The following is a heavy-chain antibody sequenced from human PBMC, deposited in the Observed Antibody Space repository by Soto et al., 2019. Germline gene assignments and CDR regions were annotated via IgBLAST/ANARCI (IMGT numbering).Heavy chain of an antibody. Sequence: PLETLSLTCAVYGGSFSGYYWSWIRQPPGKGLEWIGEINHSGSTNYNPSLKSRVTISVDTSKNQFSLKLSSVTAADTAVYYCARGPRIWLRPFDYWGQGTLVTVSS. J-gene: IGHJ4*02. CDR1: GGSFSGYY. CDR3: ARGPRIWLRPFDY. D-gene: IGHD5-12*01. V-gene: IGHV4-34*01. CDR2: INHSGST.